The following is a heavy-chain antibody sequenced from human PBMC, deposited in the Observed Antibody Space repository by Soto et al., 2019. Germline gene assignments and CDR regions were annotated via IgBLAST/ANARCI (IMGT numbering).Heavy chain of an antibody. CDR1: GGSFSGYY. V-gene: IGHV4-34*01. CDR3: ARGPHSSNTVTTYVGFDY. D-gene: IGHD4-17*01. Sequence: SETLSLTCAVYGGSFSGYYWSWIRQPPGKGLEWIGEINHSGSTNYNPSLKSRVTISVDTSKNQFSLKLSSVTAADTAVYYCARGPHSSNTVTTYVGFDYWGQGTLVTVSS. J-gene: IGHJ4*02. CDR2: INHSGST.